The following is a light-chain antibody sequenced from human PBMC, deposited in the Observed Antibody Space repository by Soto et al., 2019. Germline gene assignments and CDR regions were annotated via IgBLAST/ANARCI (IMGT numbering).Light chain of an antibody. CDR2: GNS. V-gene: IGLV1-40*01. CDR1: SSNIGAGYD. J-gene: IGLJ2*01. Sequence: QSVLTQPPSVSGAPGPRVTISCTGSSSNIGAGYDVHWYQQLPGTAPKLLIHGNSNRPSGVPDRFSGSKSGTSASLAITGLQAEDEADYYCQSYDSSLSGLVVFGGGTQLTVL. CDR3: QSYDSSLSGLVV.